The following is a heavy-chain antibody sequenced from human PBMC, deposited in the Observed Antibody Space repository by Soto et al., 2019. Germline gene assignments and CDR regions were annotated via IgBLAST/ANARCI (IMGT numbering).Heavy chain of an antibody. D-gene: IGHD3-10*01. Sequence: QVQLVQSGAEVKKPWASVKVSCKASGNTFTSYDINWVRQATGHGLEWMGWINPNSGNIGYAQKFQGRVTMTRDTAIRTAYMEVSRLRSDDTAVYYCARGRASGSYYLLDYWGQGTLVTVSS. CDR1: GNTFTSYD. V-gene: IGHV1-8*01. CDR3: ARGRASGSYYLLDY. CDR2: INPNSGNI. J-gene: IGHJ4*02.